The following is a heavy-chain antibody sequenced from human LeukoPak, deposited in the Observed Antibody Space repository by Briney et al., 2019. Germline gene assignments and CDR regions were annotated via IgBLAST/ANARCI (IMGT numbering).Heavy chain of an antibody. J-gene: IGHJ3*02. V-gene: IGHV1-46*01. CDR2: INPSGGST. D-gene: IGHD3-22*01. Sequence: EASVKVSCKASGYTFTSYYMHWVRQAPGQGLEWMGIINPSGGSTSYAQKFQGRVTMTRDMSTSTVYMELSSLRSEDTAVYYCARSRGYYDSSGYPDAFDIRGQGTMVTVSS. CDR1: GYTFTSYY. CDR3: ARSRGYYDSSGYPDAFDI.